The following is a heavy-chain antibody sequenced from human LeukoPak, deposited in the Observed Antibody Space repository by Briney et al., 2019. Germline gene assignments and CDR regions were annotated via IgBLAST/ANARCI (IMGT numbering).Heavy chain of an antibody. CDR1: GGSISSSRFF. J-gene: IGHJ4*02. V-gene: IGHV4-39*07. CDR2: INFSGTT. CDR3: ASFGYSSSWSFDY. D-gene: IGHD6-13*01. Sequence: NASETLSLTCTVSGGSISSSRFFWAWIRQPPGKGLEWIGNINFSGTTYYNPSLKSRVTLSVDPSKNQFSLKLSSVTAADTAVYYCASFGYSSSWSFDYWGQGTLVTVSS.